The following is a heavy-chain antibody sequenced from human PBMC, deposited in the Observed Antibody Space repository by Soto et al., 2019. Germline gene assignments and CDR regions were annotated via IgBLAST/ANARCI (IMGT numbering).Heavy chain of an antibody. CDR2: INVYTGNT. Sequence: QVQLVQSGAEVKKPGASVKVSCRASGYTFSNHGVSWVRQAPGQGLEWMGWINVYTGNTNYARKFQGRVTMTTDTSTDTAYMELRSLRSDDTAVYYCARHYSSDWHFVFDYWGQGARVTVSS. CDR1: GYTFSNHG. J-gene: IGHJ4*02. D-gene: IGHD6-19*01. V-gene: IGHV1-18*01. CDR3: ARHYSSDWHFVFDY.